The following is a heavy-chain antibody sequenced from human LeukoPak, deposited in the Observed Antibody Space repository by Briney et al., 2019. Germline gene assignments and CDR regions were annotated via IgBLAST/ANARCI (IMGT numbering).Heavy chain of an antibody. D-gene: IGHD3-22*01. Sequence: ASVKVSCKASGYTFTGYYMHWVRQALGQVLEWMGWINPNSGGTNYAQKFQGRVTMTRDTSISTAYMELSRLRSDDTAVYYCARTLYYYDSSGYELPLWGQGTLVTVSS. V-gene: IGHV1-2*02. CDR3: ARTLYYYDSSGYELPL. J-gene: IGHJ4*02. CDR1: GYTFTGYY. CDR2: INPNSGGT.